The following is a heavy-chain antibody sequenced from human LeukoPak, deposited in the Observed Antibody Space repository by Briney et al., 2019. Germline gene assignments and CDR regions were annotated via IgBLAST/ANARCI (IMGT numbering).Heavy chain of an antibody. CDR3: AKDGPYYYDSSGYYFDY. J-gene: IGHJ4*02. D-gene: IGHD3-22*01. CDR2: ISGSGVYK. CDR1: GFTFSSFV. Sequence: PGGSLRLSCAASGFTFSSFVMSWVRQAPGKGLEWVSSISGSGVYKYYTDSVKGRFTISRDNSKNTLYVQMNSLRAEDTAVYYCAKDGPYYYDSSGYYFDYWGQGTLVTVSS. V-gene: IGHV3-23*01.